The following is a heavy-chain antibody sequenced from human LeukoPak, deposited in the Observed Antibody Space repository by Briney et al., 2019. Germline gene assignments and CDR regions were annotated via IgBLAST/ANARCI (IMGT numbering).Heavy chain of an antibody. CDR3: ARGGDIVVVVAATDRSDAFDI. J-gene: IGHJ3*02. CDR1: GGSISSSSYY. Sequence: PSETLSLTCTVSGGSISSSSYYWGWIRQPPGKGLEWIGSIYYSGCTYYNPSLRSRVTISVDTSKNQFSLKLSSVTAADTAVYYCARGGDIVVVVAATDRSDAFDIWGQGTMVTVSS. CDR2: IYYSGCT. V-gene: IGHV4-39*01. D-gene: IGHD2-15*01.